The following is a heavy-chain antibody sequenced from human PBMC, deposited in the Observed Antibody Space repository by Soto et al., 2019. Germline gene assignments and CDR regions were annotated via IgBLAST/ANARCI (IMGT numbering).Heavy chain of an antibody. CDR1: GGPFNTFG. CDR2: IIPKYGTT. CDR3: ARTRQRRPVFYVDY. J-gene: IGHJ4*02. Sequence: QVQLMQSGAEVTKPGSSVKVSCKASGGPFNTFGIIWVRQAPGPGLGWMGGIIPKYGTTNYARRFQGRVTITADESTTTDYLELSSLRHDDTAIYYCARTRQRRPVFYVDYWGQGTPISVTS. V-gene: IGHV1-69*01. D-gene: IGHD2-2*01.